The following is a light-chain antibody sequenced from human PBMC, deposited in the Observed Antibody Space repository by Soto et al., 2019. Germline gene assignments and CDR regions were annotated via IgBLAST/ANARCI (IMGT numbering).Light chain of an antibody. CDR2: LGS. J-gene: IGKJ3*01. CDR1: QSLLHSNGYNY. Sequence: DLVMTQSPLSLPVTPGEPASISCRSSQSLLHSNGYNYLDWYLQKPGQSPQLLIYLGSNRASGVPDRFSGSGSGTDFTLKISRVEAEDVGVYYCMQALQTPWFGPGTKVDIK. CDR3: MQALQTPW. V-gene: IGKV2-28*01.